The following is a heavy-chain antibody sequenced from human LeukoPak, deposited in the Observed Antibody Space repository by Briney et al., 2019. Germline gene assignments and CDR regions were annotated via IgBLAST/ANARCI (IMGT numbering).Heavy chain of an antibody. CDR2: ISKTGDGT. J-gene: IGHJ4*02. Sequence: PGGSLRLSCAASGVAFSNYAMSWVRQAPGMGLEWVAAISKTGDGTYYAGSMKGRFTISRDNAENMLYLQIHSLRAEDTAIYYCAKDIAQGYTFGSIEQDYWGQGTLVTVSS. D-gene: IGHD5-18*01. V-gene: IGHV3-23*01. CDR1: GVAFSNYA. CDR3: AKDIAQGYTFGSIEQDY.